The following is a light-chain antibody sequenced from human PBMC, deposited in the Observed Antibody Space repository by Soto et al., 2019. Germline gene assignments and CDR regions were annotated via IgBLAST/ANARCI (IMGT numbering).Light chain of an antibody. CDR2: VGTGGIVG. V-gene: IGLV9-49*01. CDR1: SGYSNYK. Sequence: QSVLTQPPSASASLGASVTLTCTLSSGYSNYKVDWYRQRPGKGPRFVMRVGTGGIVGSKGDGIPDRFSVLGSGLNRYLTIKNIQEEDESDYHCGADHGSGSSWGVVFGGGTKLTVL. J-gene: IGLJ2*01. CDR3: GADHGSGSSWGVV.